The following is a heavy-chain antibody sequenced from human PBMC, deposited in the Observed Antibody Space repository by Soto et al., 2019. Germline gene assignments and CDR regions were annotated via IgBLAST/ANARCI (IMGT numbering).Heavy chain of an antibody. D-gene: IGHD3-16*02. V-gene: IGHV4-34*01. CDR3: ARGKLSDYVWGSYRYHFDY. Sequence: CAFYGGSFSGYYWSWIRQPPGKGLEWIGEINHSGSTNYNPSLKSRVTISVDTSKNQFSLKLSSVTAADTAVYYCARGKLSDYVWGSYRYHFDYWGQGTVVTVSS. CDR2: INHSGST. J-gene: IGHJ4*02. CDR1: GGSFSGYY.